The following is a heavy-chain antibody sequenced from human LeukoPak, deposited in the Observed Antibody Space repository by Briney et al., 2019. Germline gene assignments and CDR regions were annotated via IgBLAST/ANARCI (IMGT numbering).Heavy chain of an antibody. CDR2: MYHSGST. CDR1: GYSISSAYY. Sequence: ETLSLTCSVSGYSISSAYYWGWIRQPPGKGLEWIGTMYHSGSTNYNPSLKSRVTISVDTSKNQFSLKLSSVTAADTAVYYCAAIAARPGYYYYYYMDVWGKGTTVTVSS. V-gene: IGHV4-38-2*02. D-gene: IGHD6-6*01. CDR3: AAIAARPGYYYYYYMDV. J-gene: IGHJ6*03.